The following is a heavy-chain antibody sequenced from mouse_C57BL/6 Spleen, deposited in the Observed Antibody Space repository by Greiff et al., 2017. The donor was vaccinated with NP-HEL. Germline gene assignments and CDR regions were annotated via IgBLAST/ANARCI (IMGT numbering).Heavy chain of an antibody. CDR2: IDPSDSYT. Sequence: VQLQQSGAELVKPGASVKLSCKASGYTFTSYWMQWVKQRPGQGLEWIGEIDPSDSYTNYNQKFKGKATLTVDTSSSTAYMQLSSLTSEDSAVYYCARYRDSGFAYWGQGTLVTVSA. D-gene: IGHD3-1*01. J-gene: IGHJ3*01. CDR1: GYTFTSYW. CDR3: ARYRDSGFAY. V-gene: IGHV1-50*01.